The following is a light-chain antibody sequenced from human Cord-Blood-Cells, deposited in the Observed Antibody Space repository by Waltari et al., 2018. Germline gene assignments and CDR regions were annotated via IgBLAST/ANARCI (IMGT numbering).Light chain of an antibody. V-gene: IGLV6-57*03. J-gene: IGLJ3*02. Sequence: NFMLTQPHSVSESPGKTVTISCTRSSGSIARHYIQWYQQRPGSAPTPVIYGDNQRPSGVPDRFSGSIDSSSNSASLTISGLKTEDEADYYCQSYDSSNWVFGGGTKLTVL. CDR3: QSYDSSNWV. CDR1: SGSIARHY. CDR2: GDN.